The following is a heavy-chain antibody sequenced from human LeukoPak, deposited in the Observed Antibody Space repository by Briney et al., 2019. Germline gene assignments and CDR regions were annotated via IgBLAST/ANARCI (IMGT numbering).Heavy chain of an antibody. J-gene: IGHJ4*02. D-gene: IGHD4-23*01. V-gene: IGHV3-23*01. CDR2: ISGSGGST. CDR3: TTDYGGSFDY. CDR1: GFTFSSYA. Sequence: GGSLRLSCAASGFTFSSYAMSWVRQAPGKGLEWVSVISGSGGSTYYADSVKGRFTISRDNSKNTLYLQMNSLKTEDTAVYYCTTDYGGSFDYWGQGTLVTVSS.